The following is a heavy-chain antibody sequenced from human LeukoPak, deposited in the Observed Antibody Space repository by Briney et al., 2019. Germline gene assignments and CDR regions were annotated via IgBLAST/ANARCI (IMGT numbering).Heavy chain of an antibody. D-gene: IGHD2-15*01. Sequence: GGSLRLSCAASGFTFSSYTMSWVRQAPGKGLEWVSAISGSGGSTYYPDSVEGRFTISRDNSKNTLYLQMNSLRAEDTAIYYCAKDHPRQGVTAHTPFDYWGQGTLVTVSS. J-gene: IGHJ4*02. CDR1: GFTFSSYT. CDR2: ISGSGGST. V-gene: IGHV3-23*01. CDR3: AKDHPRQGVTAHTPFDY.